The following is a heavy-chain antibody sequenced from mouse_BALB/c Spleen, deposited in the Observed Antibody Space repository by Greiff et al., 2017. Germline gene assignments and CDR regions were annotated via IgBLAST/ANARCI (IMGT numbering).Heavy chain of an antibody. D-gene: IGHD2-4*01. V-gene: IGHV2-9*02. J-gene: IGHJ4*01. CDR2: IWAGGST. CDR3: ARIYYDYDGTRYYAMDY. CDR1: GFSLTSYG. Sequence: VKLVESGPGLVAPSQSLSITCTVSGFSLTSYGVHWVRQPPGKGLEWLGVIWAGGSTNYNSALMSRLSISKDNSKSQVFLKMNSLQTDDTAMYYCARIYYDYDGTRYYAMDYWGQGTSVTVSS.